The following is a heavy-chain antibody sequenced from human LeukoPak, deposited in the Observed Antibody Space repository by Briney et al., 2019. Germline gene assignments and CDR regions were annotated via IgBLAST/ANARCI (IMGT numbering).Heavy chain of an antibody. V-gene: IGHV4-34*01. D-gene: IGHD2-21*02. CDR2: INHSGST. J-gene: IGHJ6*02. Sequence: GSLRLSCAASGFTVSSNYMSWIRQPPGKGLEWIGEINHSGSTNYNPSLKSRVTISVDTSKNQFSLKLSSVTAADTAVYYCARESAYCGGDCYYRYYYYGMDVWGQGTTVTVSS. CDR1: GFTVSSNY. CDR3: ARESAYCGGDCYYRYYYYGMDV.